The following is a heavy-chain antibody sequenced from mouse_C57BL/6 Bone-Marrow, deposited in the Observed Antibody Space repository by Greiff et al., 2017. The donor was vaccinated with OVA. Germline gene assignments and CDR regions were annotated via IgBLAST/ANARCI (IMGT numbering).Heavy chain of an antibody. D-gene: IGHD1-1*01. CDR1: GYTFTDYY. Sequence: VQLQQSGPELVKPGASVKISCKASGYTFTDYYMNWVKQSHGKSLEWIGDINPNNGGTSYNQKFKGKATLTVDKSSSTAYMELRSLTSEDSAVYYCARPLDYYGSSYRYFDVWGTGTTVTVSS. CDR2: INPNNGGT. V-gene: IGHV1-26*01. CDR3: ARPLDYYGSSYRYFDV. J-gene: IGHJ1*03.